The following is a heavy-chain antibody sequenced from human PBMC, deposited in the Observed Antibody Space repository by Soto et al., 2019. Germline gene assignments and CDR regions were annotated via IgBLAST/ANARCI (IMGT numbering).Heavy chain of an antibody. D-gene: IGHD3-3*01. CDR3: AKVHFGFTYGKFDY. V-gene: IGHV3-23*01. CDR1: GFTFNNFA. J-gene: IGHJ4*02. Sequence: EVQLLESGGGLVQPGGSLRLSCAAFGFTFNNFAMSWVRQAPGKGLEWVSGISDDGHDTFYADSVKGRFTISRDNSRNTLYLQMNGLRAEDTAIYYCAKVHFGFTYGKFDYWGQGILVTVSS. CDR2: ISDDGHDT.